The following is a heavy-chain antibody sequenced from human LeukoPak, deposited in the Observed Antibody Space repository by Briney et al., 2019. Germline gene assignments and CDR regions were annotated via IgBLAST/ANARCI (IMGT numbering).Heavy chain of an antibody. J-gene: IGHJ4*02. Sequence: TGGSLRLSCAASGFTVSSNYMSWVRQAPGKGLEWVSVIYSGGSTYYADSVKGRFTISRDNSKNTLYLQMSGLRDDDTAVYYCARGAAFSGSYSLDFWGQGTLVTVSS. CDR1: GFTVSSNY. D-gene: IGHD1-26*01. CDR2: IYSGGST. V-gene: IGHV3-53*01. CDR3: ARGAAFSGSYSLDF.